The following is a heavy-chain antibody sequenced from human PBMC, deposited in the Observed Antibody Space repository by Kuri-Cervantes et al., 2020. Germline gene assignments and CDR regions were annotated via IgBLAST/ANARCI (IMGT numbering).Heavy chain of an antibody. CDR2: ISGSSSTI. CDR1: GFIFSDYY. V-gene: IGHV3-48*02. CDR3: ARDPYYHDIEATVKNDDY. J-gene: IGHJ4*02. Sequence: GGSLRLSCTASGFIFSDYYMDWVRQAPGKGLEWVSYISGSSSTIYYADSVKGRFTISRDNAKNSLYLQMNSLRDEDTAVYYCARDPYYHDIEATVKNDDYWGQGTLVTVSS. D-gene: IGHD5-12*01.